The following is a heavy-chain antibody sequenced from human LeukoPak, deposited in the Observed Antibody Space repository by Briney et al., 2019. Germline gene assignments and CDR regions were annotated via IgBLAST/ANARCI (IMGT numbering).Heavy chain of an antibody. Sequence: PSETLSLTCTVSGGSISGYYWSWLRQSPGKGLEWIGYIYYTGITAYNPSLGSRVTISVDRSNNQFSLRLTSVTAADTAVYYCARIHSSRAEEFDPWGQGTLVTVSS. V-gene: IGHV4-59*01. J-gene: IGHJ5*02. CDR1: GGSISGYY. CDR3: ARIHSSRAEEFDP. CDR2: IYYTGIT.